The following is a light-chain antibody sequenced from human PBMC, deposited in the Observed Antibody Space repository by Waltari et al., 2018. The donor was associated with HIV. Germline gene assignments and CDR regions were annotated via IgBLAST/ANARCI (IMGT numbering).Light chain of an antibody. Sequence: QSALTQPASVSGSPGQPITISCTATSSDVASYNLVSWYQQHPGKAPKVMIYAVTKRPSGVSNRFSGSKSDNTASLTISGLQAEDEADYYCCSYAGTGTYVFGTGTKVTVL. CDR2: AVT. V-gene: IGLV2-23*02. J-gene: IGLJ1*01. CDR3: CSYAGTGTYV. CDR1: SSDVASYNL.